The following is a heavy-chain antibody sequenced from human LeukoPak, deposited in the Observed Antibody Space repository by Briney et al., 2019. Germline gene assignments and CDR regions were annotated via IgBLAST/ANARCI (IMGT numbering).Heavy chain of an antibody. J-gene: IGHJ4*02. D-gene: IGHD2-2*01. CDR2: IIPILDIA. CDR3: ARDHKYCDSTTCYAAYAY. Sequence: GASVKVSCTASGGTFSNYAINWVRQAPGQGLEWMGRIIPILDIANYAQKFQGRVTITADKSTSTAYMELSSLRSEDTAVYYCARDHKYCDSTTCYAAYAYWGQGTLVTVSS. V-gene: IGHV1-69*04. CDR1: GGTFSNYA.